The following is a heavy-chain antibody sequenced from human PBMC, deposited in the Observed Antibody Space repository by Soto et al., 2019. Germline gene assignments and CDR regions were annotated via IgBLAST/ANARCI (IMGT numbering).Heavy chain of an antibody. CDR2: IYYSGST. V-gene: IGHV4-59*01. Sequence: PSETLSLTCTVSGGSISSYYWSWIRQPPGKGLEWIGYIYYSGSTNYNPSLKSRVTISVDTSKNQFSLKLSSVTAADTAVYYCARARGPQGTWWFDPWGQGTLVTVSS. CDR1: GGSISSYY. CDR3: ARARGPQGTWWFDP. D-gene: IGHD3-10*01. J-gene: IGHJ5*02.